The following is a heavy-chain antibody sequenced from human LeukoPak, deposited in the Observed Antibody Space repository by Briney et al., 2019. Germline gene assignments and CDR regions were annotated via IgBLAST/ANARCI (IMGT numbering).Heavy chain of an antibody. CDR1: GFTFSSYG. D-gene: IGHD2-15*01. Sequence: GGSLRLSCAASGFTFSSYGMHWVRQAPGKGLEWVGRIKSKTSGGTTDYTAPVKGRFTISRDDSKNTLYFQMNSLRTEDAAVYYCTALGYPQYFYHWGQGTLVTVSS. J-gene: IGHJ4*02. CDR2: IKSKTSGGTT. V-gene: IGHV3-15*01. CDR3: TALGYPQYFYH.